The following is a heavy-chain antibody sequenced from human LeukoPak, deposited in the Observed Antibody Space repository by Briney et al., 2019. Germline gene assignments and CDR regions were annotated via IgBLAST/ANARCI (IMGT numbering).Heavy chain of an antibody. D-gene: IGHD5-12*01. J-gene: IGHJ4*02. V-gene: IGHV3-48*01. CDR2: ISSGSRTI. CDR3: ARESISGHRDFDY. CDR1: GFTFSGYS. Sequence: GGSLRLSCAASGFTFSGYSMNWIRQAPGKGLEWLSYISSGSRTIYYADSVKGRFTVSRHNAKNSLYLQMNSLRAEDTAVYYCARESISGHRDFDYWGQGALVTVSS.